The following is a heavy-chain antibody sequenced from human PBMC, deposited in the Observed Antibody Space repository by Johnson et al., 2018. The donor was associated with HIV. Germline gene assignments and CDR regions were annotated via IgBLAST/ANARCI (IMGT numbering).Heavy chain of an antibody. D-gene: IGHD5-24*01. CDR3: ARGPSGRWLQTDAFDI. Sequence: VQLVESGGGVVQPGGSLRLSCAASGFTFSSYAMHWVRQAPGTGLDWVAVISYDGSNKYYADSVKGRFTISRDNSKNTLYLQMNSLRAEDTAVYYCARGPSGRWLQTDAFDIWGQGTMVTVSS. CDR1: GFTFSSYA. V-gene: IGHV3-30*04. J-gene: IGHJ3*02. CDR2: ISYDGSNK.